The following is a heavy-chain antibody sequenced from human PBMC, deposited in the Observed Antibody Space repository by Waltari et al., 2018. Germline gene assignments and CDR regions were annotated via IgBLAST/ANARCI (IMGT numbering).Heavy chain of an antibody. V-gene: IGHV3-23*04. J-gene: IGHJ4*02. Sequence: EVQLVESGGGLVQPGGSLRLSCAASGFTFSSYAMSWVRQAPGKGLEWVSSFRGMGGSTYCADPVKGRFTISRDNSKNTLYLQMNSLRAEDTAVYYCANTYYYDSSGYLAYWGQGTLVTVSS. D-gene: IGHD3-22*01. CDR2: FRGMGGST. CDR1: GFTFSSYA. CDR3: ANTYYYDSSGYLAY.